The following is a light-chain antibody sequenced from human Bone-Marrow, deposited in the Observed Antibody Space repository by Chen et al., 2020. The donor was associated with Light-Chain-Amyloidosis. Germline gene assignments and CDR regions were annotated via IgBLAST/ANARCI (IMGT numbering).Light chain of an antibody. CDR2: GSS. CDR3: QQYGTSPLT. J-gene: IGKJ4*01. V-gene: IGKV3-20*01. Sequence: EFVLTQSPGTLSLSPGEGANLSCRASQTISSNYLTWYQQKFGQAPRLLIYGSSSRATGIPDRFTGSGSGTDFTLTINRLEPEDFAMYYCQQYGTSPLTFGGGTKVEIK. CDR1: QTISSNY.